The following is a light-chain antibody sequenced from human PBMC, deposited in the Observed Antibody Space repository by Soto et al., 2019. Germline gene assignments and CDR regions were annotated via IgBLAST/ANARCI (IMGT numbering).Light chain of an antibody. J-gene: IGLJ1*01. CDR2: EVT. CDR1: SSDIGSYNR. CDR3: NSFTTSSTYV. Sequence: QSALTQPASVSGSPGQSITISCTRTSSDIGSYNRVSWYQQPPGTAPKLIIYEVTNRPSGVPDRFSGSKSANTASLPISGLQAEDEADYYCNSFTTSSTYVFGTGTKLTVL. V-gene: IGLV2-18*02.